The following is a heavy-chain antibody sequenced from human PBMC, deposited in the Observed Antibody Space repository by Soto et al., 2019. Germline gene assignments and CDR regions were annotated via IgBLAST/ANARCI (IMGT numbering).Heavy chain of an antibody. D-gene: IGHD6-19*01. Sequence: GLLGRPNAAAEFTFSSHSLNWIRQVPGKGLEWVSSISSSISYIYDADSVKGRFTISRDNAKNSLYLQMNSLRAEDTAVYYCASGIAVAGRSIDYWGQGTLVTVSS. J-gene: IGHJ4*02. CDR3: ASGIAVAGRSIDY. V-gene: IGHV3-21*01. CDR1: EFTFSSHS. CDR2: ISSSISYI.